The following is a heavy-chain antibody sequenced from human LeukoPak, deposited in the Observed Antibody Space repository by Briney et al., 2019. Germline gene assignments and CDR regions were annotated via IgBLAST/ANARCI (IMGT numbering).Heavy chain of an antibody. J-gene: IGHJ6*03. Sequence: GWSLRLTCAASGFIFSNYAMTWVRQAPGKGLEGVSPLVGSGGHSSYAASVKGGFSMSRENYNNMLYLQMNSLRAEDTAVYYCAKHRAQISYNYYMDAWGKGTTVTVS. V-gene: IGHV3-23*01. CDR1: GFIFSNYA. CDR2: LVGSGGHS. D-gene: IGHD2-2*02. CDR3: AKHRAQISYNYYMDA.